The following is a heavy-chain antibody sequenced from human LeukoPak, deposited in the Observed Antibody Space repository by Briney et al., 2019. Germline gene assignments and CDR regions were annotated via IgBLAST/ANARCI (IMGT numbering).Heavy chain of an antibody. J-gene: IGHJ4*02. D-gene: IGHD3-22*01. CDR1: GGSFSGYY. CDR3: ALNWGGGYYYFDY. V-gene: IGHV4-34*01. Sequence: PSETLSLTCAVYGGSFSGYYWSWIRQPPGKGLEWIGSIYYSGSTYYNPSLKSRVTISVDTSKNQFSLKLSSVTAADTAVYYCALNWGGGYYYFDYWGQGTLVTVSS. CDR2: IYYSGST.